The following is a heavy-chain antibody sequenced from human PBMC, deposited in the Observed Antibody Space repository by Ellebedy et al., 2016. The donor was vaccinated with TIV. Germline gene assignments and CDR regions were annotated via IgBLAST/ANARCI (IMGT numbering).Heavy chain of an antibody. D-gene: IGHD5-12*01. V-gene: IGHV5-10-1*01. CDR2: IYPSDSYT. J-gene: IGHJ5*02. CDR1: RYSFTSYW. CDR3: ATHRERGGYHYGWFDP. Sequence: GESLKISCKGSRYSFTSYWISWVRQMPGKGLEWTGRIYPSDSYTNYSPSFQGHVNISADKSITTAYLQWSSLKASDTAMYYCATHRERGGYHYGWFDPWGQGTLVTVSS.